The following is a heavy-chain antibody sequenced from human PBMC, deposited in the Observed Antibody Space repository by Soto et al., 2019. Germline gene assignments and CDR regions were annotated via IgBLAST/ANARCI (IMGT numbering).Heavy chain of an antibody. CDR3: ARGGGYPASYYGMDV. Sequence: ASVKVSCKASGYTFTGYYMHWVRQAPGQGLEWMGWINPNSGGTNYAQKFQGRVTMTRDTSISTAYMELSRLRSDDTAVYYCARGGGYPASYYGMDVWGQGTTVTVPS. J-gene: IGHJ6*02. CDR1: GYTFTGYY. D-gene: IGHD5-18*01. V-gene: IGHV1-2*02. CDR2: INPNSGGT.